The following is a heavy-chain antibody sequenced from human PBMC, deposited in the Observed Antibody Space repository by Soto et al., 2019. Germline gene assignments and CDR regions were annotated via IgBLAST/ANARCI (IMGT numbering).Heavy chain of an antibody. CDR2: INAGNGNT. Sequence: KLSRTPSGSSFTSYAIHRVRQAKGQRLEWMGWINAGNGNTKYSQKFQGRVTITRDTSASTAYMELSSLRSEDTAVYYCARDSRYSGYGASDIRVQGTTVTVS. V-gene: IGHV1-3*01. CDR3: ARDSRYSGYGASDI. D-gene: IGHD5-12*01. J-gene: IGHJ3*02. CDR1: GSSFTSYA.